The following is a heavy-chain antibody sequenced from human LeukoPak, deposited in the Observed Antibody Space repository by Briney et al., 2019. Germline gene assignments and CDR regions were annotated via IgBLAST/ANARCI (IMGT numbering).Heavy chain of an antibody. CDR3: AKAKSRGYFDY. D-gene: IGHD3-16*01. J-gene: IGHJ4*02. CDR1: GFTFSNAW. Sequence: GGSLRLSCAASGFTFSNAWMSWVRQAPGKGLEWVGRIRSKTDGGKIDYAAPVKGRFTISRDDSESTLYLQMNSLRAEDTAVYYCAKAKSRGYFDYWGQGTLVTVSS. V-gene: IGHV3-15*01. CDR2: IRSKTDGGKI.